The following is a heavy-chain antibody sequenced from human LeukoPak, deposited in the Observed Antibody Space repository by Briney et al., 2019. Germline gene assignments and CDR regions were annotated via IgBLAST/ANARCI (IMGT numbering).Heavy chain of an antibody. D-gene: IGHD3-10*01. CDR2: IYYTGNT. CDR1: GDSIIGYY. Sequence: SETLSLTCSVSGDSIIGYYWGWIRQPPGKGLEWIGNIYYTGNTYYNSSLKSRVTISLDTSKNQFSLKVISMTAADTAAYYCTKSDGYGLIRICGRGTMVTVSS. CDR3: TKSDGYGLIRI. J-gene: IGHJ3*02. V-gene: IGHV4-39*07.